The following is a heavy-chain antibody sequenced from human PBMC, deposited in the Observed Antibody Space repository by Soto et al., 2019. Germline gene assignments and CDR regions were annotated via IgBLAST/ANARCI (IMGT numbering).Heavy chain of an antibody. V-gene: IGHV4-4*02. Sequence: QVQLQESGPGLVKPSGTLSLTCTVSGGSISNSNCWGWVRQPPGKGLEWVGEIYRSGKTNSNPSLTDRGTISLDKSKNQFALRLESVTAADTAVYYCARVVFEASGDNSYYYALDVWGQGTTVTVSS. CDR1: GGSISNSNC. CDR2: IYRSGKT. J-gene: IGHJ6*02. CDR3: ARVVFEASGDNSYYYALDV. D-gene: IGHD4-17*01.